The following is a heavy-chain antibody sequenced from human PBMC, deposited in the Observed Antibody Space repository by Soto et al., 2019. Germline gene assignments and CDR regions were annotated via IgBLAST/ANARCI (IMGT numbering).Heavy chain of an antibody. CDR3: ASLTGARGYDFWSGSNYYYFMDV. CDR1: GGSISSYY. D-gene: IGHD3-3*01. V-gene: IGHV4-59*08. J-gene: IGHJ6*03. Sequence: SETLSLTCTVSGGSISSYYWSWIRQPPGKGLEWIGYIYYSGSTNYNPSLKSRVTISVDTSKNQFSLKLSSVTAADTAVYYCASLTGARGYDFWSGSNYYYFMDVWGKGTKVTVSS. CDR2: IYYSGST.